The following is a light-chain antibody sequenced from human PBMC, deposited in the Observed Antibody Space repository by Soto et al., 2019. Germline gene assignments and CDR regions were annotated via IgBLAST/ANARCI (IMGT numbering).Light chain of an antibody. V-gene: IGKV3-20*01. CDR1: QSVSSNY. CDR2: GAS. CDR3: QKYGNSPPIT. Sequence: EIVLTQSPGTLSLSPGERATLSCRASQSVSSNYLAWYQQKPGQAPRLLIYGASNRATGIPDRFSGSGSGTDFTLTISRLEPEDFAVYYCQKYGNSPPITFGGGTKVDNK. J-gene: IGKJ4*01.